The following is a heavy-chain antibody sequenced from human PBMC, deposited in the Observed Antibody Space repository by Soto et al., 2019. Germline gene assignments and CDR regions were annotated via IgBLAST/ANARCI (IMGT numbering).Heavy chain of an antibody. CDR1: GFTFSSYA. CDR3: AAACSGGSCYSFEAFDY. CDR2: ISGSGGST. D-gene: IGHD2-15*01. V-gene: IGHV3-23*01. Sequence: GGSLRLSCAASGFTFSSYAMSWVRQAPGKGLEWVSAISGSGGSTYYADSVKGRFTISRDNSKNTLYLQMNSLRAEDTAVYYCAAACSGGSCYSFEAFDYWGQGTLVTVSS. J-gene: IGHJ4*02.